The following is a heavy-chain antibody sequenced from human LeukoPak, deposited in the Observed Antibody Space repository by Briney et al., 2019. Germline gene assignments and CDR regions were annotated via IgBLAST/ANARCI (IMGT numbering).Heavy chain of an antibody. CDR2: ISSSSSYI. D-gene: IGHD1-26*01. Sequence: PGGSLRLSCAASGFTFSSYSMNWVRQAPGKGLEWVSSISSSSSYIYYADSVKGRFTISRDNAKNPLYLQMNSLRAEDTALYYCASGHSGSYSPCLGWGQGTLVTVSS. V-gene: IGHV3-21*01. CDR1: GFTFSSYS. CDR3: ASGHSGSYSPCLG. J-gene: IGHJ4*02.